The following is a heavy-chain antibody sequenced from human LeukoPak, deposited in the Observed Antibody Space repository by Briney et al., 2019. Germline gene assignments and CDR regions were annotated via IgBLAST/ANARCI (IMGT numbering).Heavy chain of an antibody. D-gene: IGHD4-17*01. CDR2: TYYSGST. V-gene: IGHV4-31*03. J-gene: IGHJ6*02. CDR1: GGSISSGGYY. Sequence: TLSLTCTVSGGSISSGGYYWSWLRQHPGKGLEWIGYTYYSGSTYYNPSLKSRVTISVDTSKNQFSLKLSSVTAADTAVYYCARDVVTTVTARGMDVWGQGTTVTVSS. CDR3: ARDVVTTVTARGMDV.